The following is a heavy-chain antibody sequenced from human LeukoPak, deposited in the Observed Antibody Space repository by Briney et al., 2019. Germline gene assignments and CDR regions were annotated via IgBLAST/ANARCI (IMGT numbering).Heavy chain of an antibody. J-gene: IGHJ3*02. CDR2: IYYSGST. V-gene: IGHV4-39*01. CDR3: ASKQYSSGWRSGGGAFDI. CDR1: GVSISSSSYY. D-gene: IGHD6-19*01. Sequence: SETLSLTCTVSGVSISSSSYYWGWIRQPPGKGLEWIGSIYYSGSTYYNPSLKSRVTISVDTSKNQFSLKLSSVTAADTAVYYCASKQYSSGWRSGGGAFDIWGQGTMVTVSS.